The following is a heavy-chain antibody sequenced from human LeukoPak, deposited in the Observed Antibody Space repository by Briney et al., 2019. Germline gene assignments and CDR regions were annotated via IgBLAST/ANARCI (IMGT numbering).Heavy chain of an antibody. D-gene: IGHD3-9*01. CDR2: IYISGST. CDR3: ARGRSDILTGYPNWSDP. J-gene: IGHJ5*02. CDR1: GGSISSYY. Sequence: SETLSLTCTVSGGSISSYYWSWIRQPAGMGLEWIGRIYISGSTNYNPSLKSRVTMSVDTSKNQFSLKLSSVTAADTAVYYRARGRSDILTGYPNWSDPWGQGTLVTVSS. V-gene: IGHV4-4*07.